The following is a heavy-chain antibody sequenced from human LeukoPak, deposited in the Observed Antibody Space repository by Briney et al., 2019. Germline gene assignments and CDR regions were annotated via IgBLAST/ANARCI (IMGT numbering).Heavy chain of an antibody. V-gene: IGHV1-18*03. J-gene: IGHJ4*02. D-gene: IGHD4-17*01. CDR3: ARDENYGIFFNVDY. Sequence: ASVKVSCKASGYTFTSYGISWVRQAPGQGLEWMGWISAYNGNTNYAQKLQGRVTMTTDTSSSTAYMELRSLRLDDMAVYYCARDENYGIFFNVDYWGQGTLVTASS. CDR1: GYTFTSYG. CDR2: ISAYNGNT.